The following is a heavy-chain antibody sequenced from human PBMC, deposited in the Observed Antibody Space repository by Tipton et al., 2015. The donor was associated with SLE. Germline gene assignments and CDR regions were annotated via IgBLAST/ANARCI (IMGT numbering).Heavy chain of an antibody. CDR3: ARYIVVVRYFDY. D-gene: IGHD2-21*01. CDR1: GASISNSDYY. V-gene: IGHV4-39*07. J-gene: IGHJ4*02. Sequence: LRLSCTVSGASISNSDYYWGWIRQPPGMGLEWIGSFFYSGNTYYNPSLKSRVTISVDTSKNQFSLNLNSVTAADTAVYYCARYIVVVRYFDYWGQGTLVTVSS. CDR2: FFYSGNT.